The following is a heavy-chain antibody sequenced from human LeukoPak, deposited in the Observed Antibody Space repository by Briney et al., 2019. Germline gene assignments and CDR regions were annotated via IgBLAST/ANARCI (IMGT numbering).Heavy chain of an antibody. V-gene: IGHV1-69*05. Sequence: SVKVSCKASGGTFSSYAISWVRQAPGQGLEWMGRIILIFGTANYAQKFQGRVTITTDESTSTAYMELSSLRSEDTAVYYCARAPDGYGDYSFDYWGQGTLVTVSS. CDR3: ARAPDGYGDYSFDY. CDR2: IILIFGTA. D-gene: IGHD4-17*01. CDR1: GGTFSSYA. J-gene: IGHJ4*02.